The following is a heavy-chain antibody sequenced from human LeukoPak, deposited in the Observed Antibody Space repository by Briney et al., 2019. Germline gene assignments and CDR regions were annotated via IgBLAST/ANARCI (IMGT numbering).Heavy chain of an antibody. CDR3: ARLGIAAANDY. CDR2: IYYSGST. Sequence: PSETLSLTCTVSGGSISSYYWSWIRQPPGKGLEWIGYIYYSGSTNYNPSLKSRVTISVDTSKNQFSLKLSSVTAADTAVYYCARLGIAAANDYWGQGTLVSVSS. J-gene: IGHJ4*02. CDR1: GGSISSYY. V-gene: IGHV4-59*08. D-gene: IGHD6-13*01.